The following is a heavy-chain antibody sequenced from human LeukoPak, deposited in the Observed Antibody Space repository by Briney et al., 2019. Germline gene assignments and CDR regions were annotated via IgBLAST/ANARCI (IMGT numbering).Heavy chain of an antibody. V-gene: IGHV4-59*01. J-gene: IGHJ3*02. CDR1: GGSISRYY. Sequence: SETLSLTCTVSGGSISRYYWSWIRQPPGKGLEWTGYIYYSGNTNYNPSLKSRVTISVDTSKNQFSLKLSSVTAADTAVYYCAGGTTLEAFDIWGQGTMVTVSS. D-gene: IGHD4-17*01. CDR2: IYYSGNT. CDR3: AGGTTLEAFDI.